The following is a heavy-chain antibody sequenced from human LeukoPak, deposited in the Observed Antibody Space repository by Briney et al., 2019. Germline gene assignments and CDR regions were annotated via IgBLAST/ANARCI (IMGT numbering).Heavy chain of an antibody. CDR1: GFTFSSYA. CDR3: AKDPNAVVPADTPFDY. Sequence: GGSLRLSCAASGFTFSSYAMHWARQAPGKGLEWVAVISYDGSNKYYADSVKGRFTISRDNSKNTLYLQMNSLRAEDTAVYYCAKDPNAVVPADTPFDYWGQGTLVTVSS. J-gene: IGHJ4*02. V-gene: IGHV3-30*18. D-gene: IGHD2-2*01. CDR2: ISYDGSNK.